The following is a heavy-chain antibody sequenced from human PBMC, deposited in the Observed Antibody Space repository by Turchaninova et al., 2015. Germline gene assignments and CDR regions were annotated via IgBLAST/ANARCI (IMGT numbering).Heavy chain of an antibody. J-gene: IGHJ4*02. V-gene: IGHV7-4-1*02. CDR3: ALLYGSGQSIRFDS. D-gene: IGHD3-10*01. CDR1: RSTVADNP. Sequence: QVLLVQPESELENLGAPLRLSVKPSRSTVADNPINWVRQAPGQGLECIGWITTITGNPTYAQGFRGRFVFSLDTSASTAYLQISGLKDEDTAVYYCALLYGSGQSIRFDSWGQGTLVTVSS. CDR2: ITTITGNP.